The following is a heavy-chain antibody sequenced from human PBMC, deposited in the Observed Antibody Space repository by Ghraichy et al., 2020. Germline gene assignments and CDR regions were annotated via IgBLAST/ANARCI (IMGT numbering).Heavy chain of an antibody. Sequence: GGSLRLSCAASGFSFSSYDMDWVRQAPGKGLEWVTYINSRSKNIFYSDSVKGRFTISRDNAKNSLFLQMNSLRAEDAAVYFCARAWGVVSFYYHYGLDVWGQGTTVTVSS. CDR2: INSRSKNI. CDR1: GFSFSSYD. V-gene: IGHV3-48*04. D-gene: IGHD2-21*01. J-gene: IGHJ6*02. CDR3: ARAWGVVSFYYHYGLDV.